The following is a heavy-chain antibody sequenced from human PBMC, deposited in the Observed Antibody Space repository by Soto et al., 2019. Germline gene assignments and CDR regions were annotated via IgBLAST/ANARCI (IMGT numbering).Heavy chain of an antibody. CDR2: ISAYNGDT. D-gene: IGHD6-19*01. CDR1: GYTFTRYS. Sequence: QVQLVQSGAEVKKPGASVKVSCKTSGYTFTRYSISWVRQAPGQGLEWMGWISAYNGDTNYAQKLQGRVTMTTDTXXSTAYMELRSLRSDDTAMYYCARDHAGSGWFRFDYWGQGTLVTVSS. J-gene: IGHJ4*02. CDR3: ARDHAGSGWFRFDY. V-gene: IGHV1-18*01.